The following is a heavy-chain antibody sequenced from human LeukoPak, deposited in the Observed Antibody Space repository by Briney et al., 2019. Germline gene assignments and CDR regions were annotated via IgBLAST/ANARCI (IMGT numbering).Heavy chain of an antibody. CDR1: GFTFSSYG. Sequence: GGSLRLSCAASGFTFSSYGMHWVRQAPGKGREGVAVIWYDGSNKYYADSVKGRFTISRDNSKNTLYLQMNSLRDEDTALYHCARGEEYCSGGSCYSVDYWGQGTLVTVSS. D-gene: IGHD2-15*01. V-gene: IGHV3-33*01. CDR2: IWYDGSNK. J-gene: IGHJ4*02. CDR3: ARGEEYCSGGSCYSVDY.